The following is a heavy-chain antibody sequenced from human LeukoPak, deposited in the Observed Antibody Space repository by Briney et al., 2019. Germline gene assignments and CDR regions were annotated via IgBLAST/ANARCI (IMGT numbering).Heavy chain of an antibody. CDR3: ARDDRDPYDFWSGYQSGGFDP. D-gene: IGHD3-3*01. J-gene: IGHJ5*02. CDR2: IYYSGST. Sequence: SQTLSLTCTVSGGSISSGGYYWSWIRQRPGKGLEWIGYIYYSGSTYYNPSLKSRVTISVDTSKNQFSLKLSSVTAADTAVYYCARDDRDPYDFWSGYQSGGFDPWGQGTLVTVSS. CDR1: GGSISSGGYY. V-gene: IGHV4-31*03.